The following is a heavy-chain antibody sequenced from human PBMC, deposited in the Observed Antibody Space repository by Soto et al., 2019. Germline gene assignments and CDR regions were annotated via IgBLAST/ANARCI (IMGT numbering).Heavy chain of an antibody. Sequence: QPGGSLRLSCAASGFTFSSSAMSWVRQAPGKGLEWVPSISGSNTGTYYADSVKGRFTISRDNSKDTLNLQMNSLRAEDTAIYYCALGISGTCRGGFDPWGRGTVVTVSS. D-gene: IGHD2-15*01. V-gene: IGHV3-23*01. J-gene: IGHJ5*02. CDR2: ISGSNTGT. CDR1: GFTFSSSA. CDR3: ALGISGTCRGGFDP.